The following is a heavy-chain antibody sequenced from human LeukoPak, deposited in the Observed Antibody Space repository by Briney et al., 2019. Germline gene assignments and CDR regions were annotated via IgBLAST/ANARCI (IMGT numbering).Heavy chain of an antibody. V-gene: IGHV4-61*02. Sequence: PSETLSLTCTVSGGSISSGSYYWSWIRQPAGKGLEWIGRIYTSGSTNYNPSLKSRVTISVDTSKNQFSLKLSSVTAADTAVYYCASNYDSSGYRNENWFDPWGQGTLVTVSS. CDR3: ASNYDSSGYRNENWFDP. D-gene: IGHD3-22*01. J-gene: IGHJ5*02. CDR1: GGSISSGSYY. CDR2: IYTSGST.